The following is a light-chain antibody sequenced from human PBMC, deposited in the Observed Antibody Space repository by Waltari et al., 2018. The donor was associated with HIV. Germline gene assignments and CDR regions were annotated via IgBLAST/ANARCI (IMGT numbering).Light chain of an antibody. CDR3: QQYNNWPQT. J-gene: IGKJ1*01. CDR1: QSVSSN. V-gene: IGKV3-15*01. Sequence: DTMMTQSPATLSASPGERATLSCRASQSVSSNLAWYQQKPGQAPRLLIYGASTRATAIPARVSGSGSGTDFTLTISSLQSEDIAIYYCQQYNNWPQTFGQGTKVEIK. CDR2: GAS.